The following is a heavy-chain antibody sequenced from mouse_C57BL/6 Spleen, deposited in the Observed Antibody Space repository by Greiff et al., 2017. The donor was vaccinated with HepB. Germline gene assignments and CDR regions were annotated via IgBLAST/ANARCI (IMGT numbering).Heavy chain of an antibody. CDR3: ARHEGSFFDY. CDR1: GFTFSSYG. Sequence: EVKLVESGGDLVKPGGSLKLSCAASGFTFSSYGMSWVRQTPDKRLEWVATISSGGSYTYYPDRVKGRFTISRDNAKNTLYLQMSSLKSKDTARYYCARHEGSFFDYWGQGTTLTVSS. CDR2: ISSGGSYT. V-gene: IGHV5-6*01. D-gene: IGHD1-1*01. J-gene: IGHJ2*01.